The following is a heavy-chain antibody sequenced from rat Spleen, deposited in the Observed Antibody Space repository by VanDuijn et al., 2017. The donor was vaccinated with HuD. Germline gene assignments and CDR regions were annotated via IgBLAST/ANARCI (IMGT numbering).Heavy chain of an antibody. D-gene: IGHD4-1*01. J-gene: IGHJ3*01. Sequence: EVQLVESGGGLVQPGRSMKLSCAASGFTFSNYSMAWVRQAPKKGLEWVATISFDGTSTYCRDSVKGRFTISRDYAKSTLYLQMDSLRSEDTATYYCTTYGGLRNWFAYWGQGTLVTVSS. CDR3: TTYGGLRNWFAY. V-gene: IGHV5-7*01. CDR1: GFTFSNYS. CDR2: ISFDGTST.